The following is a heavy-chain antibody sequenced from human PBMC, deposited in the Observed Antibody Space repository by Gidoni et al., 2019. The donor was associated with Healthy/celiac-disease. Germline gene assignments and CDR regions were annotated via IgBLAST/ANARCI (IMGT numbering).Heavy chain of an antibody. D-gene: IGHD3-10*02. CDR1: GVTLSRYS. Sequence: EVQLLESGGGLVQPGGHLRFSCAASGVTLSRYSKRWVGQAHGKGLGWVSAISGSGGSTYYADSVKGRFTISRDNSNNTLYLQMNSLRAEDTAVYYCAKALNVYGVFRVIDYWGQGTLVTVSS. J-gene: IGHJ4*02. CDR3: AKALNVYGVFRVIDY. V-gene: IGHV3-23*01. CDR2: ISGSGGST.